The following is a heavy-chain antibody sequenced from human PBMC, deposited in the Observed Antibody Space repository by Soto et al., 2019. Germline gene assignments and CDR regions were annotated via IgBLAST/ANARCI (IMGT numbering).Heavy chain of an antibody. CDR1: GYSFTTYL. CDR3: AIHKKISDRQNYFEC. D-gene: IGHD6-6*01. Sequence: PGESLKISCKASGYSFTTYLIGWVRQIPGKGLEWMVIIYPGDSDTRYSPSFQGQVTISADKSITTAYLQWSSLKASHTAMYYCAIHKKISDRQNYFECWGKGAKVTVSS. CDR2: IYPGDSDT. V-gene: IGHV5-51*01. J-gene: IGHJ4*02.